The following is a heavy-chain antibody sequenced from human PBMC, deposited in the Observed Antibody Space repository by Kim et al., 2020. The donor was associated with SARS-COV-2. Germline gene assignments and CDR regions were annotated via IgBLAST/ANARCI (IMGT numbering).Heavy chain of an antibody. J-gene: IGHJ6*02. CDR2: INHSGST. D-gene: IGHD3-10*01. CDR1: GGSFSGYY. V-gene: IGHV4-34*01. Sequence: SETLSLTCAVYGGSFSGYYWSWIRQPPGKGLEWIGKINHSGSTNYNPSLKSRVTISVDTSKNQFSLKLSSVTAADTAVYYCAREVPSSLWFGELLGGMDVWGQGTTVTVSS. CDR3: AREVPSSLWFGELLGGMDV.